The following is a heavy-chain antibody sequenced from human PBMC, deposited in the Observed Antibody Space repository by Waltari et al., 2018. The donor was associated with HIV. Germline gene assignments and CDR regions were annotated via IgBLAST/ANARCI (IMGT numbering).Heavy chain of an antibody. CDR2: ISSSSSYT. V-gene: IGHV3-11*05. CDR1: GFTFSDYY. Sequence: QVQLVESGGGLVKPGGSLRLSCAASGFTFSDYYMSWIRQAPGKGLEWVSYISSSSSYTNYADSVKGRFTISRDNAKNSLYLQMNSLRAEDTAVYYCARGPPEYSSSTSLGYFDYWGQGTLVTVSS. CDR3: ARGPPEYSSSTSLGYFDY. J-gene: IGHJ4*02. D-gene: IGHD6-13*01.